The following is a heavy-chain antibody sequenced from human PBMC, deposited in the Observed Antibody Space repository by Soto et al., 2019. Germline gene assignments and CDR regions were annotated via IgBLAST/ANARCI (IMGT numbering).Heavy chain of an antibody. D-gene: IGHD1-1*01. J-gene: IGHJ4*02. V-gene: IGHV3-15*01. CDR2: IKSKSDGGAR. CDR1: GFMCSSAW. CDR3: VEGWNDF. Sequence: EVQVVESGGDLVKPGGSLRLSCVTSGFMCSSAWMSWVRQAPGKGLEWVGRIKSKSDGGARDYAAPVKGRFSISRDDSKNTVYLQMNSLRAEDTAVYYCVEGWNDFWGQGTLVTVSS.